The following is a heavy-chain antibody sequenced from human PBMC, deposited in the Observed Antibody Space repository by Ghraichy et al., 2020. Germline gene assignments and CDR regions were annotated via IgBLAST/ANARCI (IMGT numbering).Heavy chain of an antibody. CDR2: IYTSGST. CDR1: GGSISSYY. D-gene: IGHD4-17*01. V-gene: IGHV4-4*07. J-gene: IGHJ4*02. Sequence: SETLSLTFTVSGGSISSYYWSWIRQPAGKGLEWIGRIYTSGSTNYNPSLKSRVTMSVDTSKNQFSLKLSSVTAADTAVYYCARVAPDYGDYDPYYFDYWGQGTLVTVSS. CDR3: ARVAPDYGDYDPYYFDY.